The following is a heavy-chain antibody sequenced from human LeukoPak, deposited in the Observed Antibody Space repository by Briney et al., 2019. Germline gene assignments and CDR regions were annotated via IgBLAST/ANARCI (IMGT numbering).Heavy chain of an antibody. D-gene: IGHD3-10*01. V-gene: IGHV1-69*04. CDR2: IIPILGIA. J-gene: IGHJ3*02. CDR3: ARDDVWTTMVRGVIQGGAFDI. CDR1: GGTFSSYA. Sequence: ASVKVSCKASGGTFSSYAISWVRQAPRQGLEWMGRIIPILGIANYAQKFQGRVTITAEKSTSTAYMELSSLRSEDTAVYYCARDDVWTTMVRGVIQGGAFDIWGQGTMVTVSS.